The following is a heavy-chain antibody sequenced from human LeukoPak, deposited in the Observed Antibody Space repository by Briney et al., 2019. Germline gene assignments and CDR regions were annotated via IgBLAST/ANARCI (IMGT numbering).Heavy chain of an antibody. CDR2: INPKSGGT. J-gene: IGHJ5*02. CDR3: ARSGKYNWFDR. CDR1: EHPFTGYY. V-gene: IGHV1-2*02. Sequence: ASVKVSCKASEHPFTGYYIHWVRQDPGQGLEWMGWINPKSGGTNYARKFQGRVIMTRDASINTAHMELSGLRSDDTAMYYCARSGKYNWFDRWGQGTLVTVSS.